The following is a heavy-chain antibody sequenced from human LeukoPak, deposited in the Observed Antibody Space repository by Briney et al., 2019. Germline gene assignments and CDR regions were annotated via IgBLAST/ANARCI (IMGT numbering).Heavy chain of an antibody. CDR2: IYHSGST. Sequence: PSETLSLTCAVSGGSISSSNWWSWVRQPPGKGLEWIGEIYHSGSTNYNPSLKSRVTISVDKSKNQFSLKLSSVTAADTAVYYCAREGNDILTGYYKGAFDIWGQGTMATVSS. D-gene: IGHD3-9*01. CDR3: AREGNDILTGYYKGAFDI. CDR1: GGSISSSNW. V-gene: IGHV4-4*02. J-gene: IGHJ3*02.